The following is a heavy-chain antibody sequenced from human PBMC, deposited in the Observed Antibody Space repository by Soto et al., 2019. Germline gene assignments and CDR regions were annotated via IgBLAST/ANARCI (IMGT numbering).Heavy chain of an antibody. CDR3: ARVKGLAGHY. D-gene: IGHD2-15*01. Sequence: EVQLVESGGGLVQPGGSLRLSCAASGFTFSTYWMSWVRQAPGKGLEWVANIKEDGSDKYYVDSVKGRFTISRDNAKNSLHMQMNGVRDEDAAVYDCARVKGLAGHYWGQGTLVTVSS. CDR1: GFTFSTYW. J-gene: IGHJ4*02. V-gene: IGHV3-7*05. CDR2: IKEDGSDK.